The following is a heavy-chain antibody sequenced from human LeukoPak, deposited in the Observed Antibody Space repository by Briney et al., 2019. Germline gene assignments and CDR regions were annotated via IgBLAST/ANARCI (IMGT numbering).Heavy chain of an antibody. CDR2: IIPIFGTA. D-gene: IGHD2-2*01. CDR1: GGTFSSYA. CDR3: ARPSVVPAAPDDAFDI. Sequence: GASVKVSCKASGGTFSSYAISWVRQAPGQGVEWMGGIIPIFGTANYTQKFQGRVTITTDESTSTAYMELSSLRSEDTAVYYCARPSVVPAAPDDAFDIWGQGTMVTVSS. J-gene: IGHJ3*02. V-gene: IGHV1-69*05.